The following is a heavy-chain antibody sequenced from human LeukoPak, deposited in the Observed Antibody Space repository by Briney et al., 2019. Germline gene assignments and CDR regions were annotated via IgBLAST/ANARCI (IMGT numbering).Heavy chain of an antibody. D-gene: IGHD3-10*01. CDR2: ISSSSSAI. CDR1: GFTFSTYS. CDR3: ANIYGSGGGY. V-gene: IGHV3-48*02. Sequence: GGSLRLSCAASGFTFSTYSMNWVRQAPGKGLEWVSYISSSSSAIYYADPVKGRFTISRDNGKNSLYLQMTSLRDEDTAVYYCANIYGSGGGYWGQGTLVTVSS. J-gene: IGHJ4*02.